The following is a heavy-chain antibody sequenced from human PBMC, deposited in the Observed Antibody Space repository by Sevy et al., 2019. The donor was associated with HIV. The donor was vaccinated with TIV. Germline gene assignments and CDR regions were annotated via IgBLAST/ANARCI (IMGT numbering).Heavy chain of an antibody. V-gene: IGHV1-2*06. J-gene: IGHJ6*02. CDR2: INPNSGGT. CDR1: GYTFTGYY. D-gene: IGHD2-15*01. CDR3: ASFQDIVVVVAAPKHSGMDV. Sequence: ASVKVSCKASGYTFTGYYMHWVRQAPGQGLEWMGRINPNSGGTNYAQKFQGRVTMTRDTSISTAYMELSRLRSDDTAVYYCASFQDIVVVVAAPKHSGMDVWGQRTTVTVSS.